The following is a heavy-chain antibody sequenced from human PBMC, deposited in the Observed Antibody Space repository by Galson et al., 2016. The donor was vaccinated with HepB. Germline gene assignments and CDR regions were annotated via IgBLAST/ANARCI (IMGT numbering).Heavy chain of an antibody. J-gene: IGHJ3*02. Sequence: SLRLSCAASGFTFSIFAMSWFRRAPGKGLEWVSSLSAGGDFTYYADSVKGRFSISRDNSKKTLYLQMRSLRVEDTAVYYCAKVGLGVYDKDVSLDIWGQGTIVTVSS. CDR1: GFTFSIFA. CDR2: LSAGGDFT. D-gene: IGHD5/OR15-5a*01. V-gene: IGHV3-23*01. CDR3: AKVGLGVYDKDVSLDI.